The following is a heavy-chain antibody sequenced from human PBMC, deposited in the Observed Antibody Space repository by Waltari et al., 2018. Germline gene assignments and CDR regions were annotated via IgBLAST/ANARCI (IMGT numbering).Heavy chain of an antibody. CDR1: GFTFSSYA. V-gene: IGHV3-23*01. CDR3: AGSSGWNKDY. J-gene: IGHJ4*02. Sequence: EVQLLESGGGLVQPGGSLRLSCAASGFTFSSYAMNWVRQAPGKGLGWVSASSGSGGSTYYADSVKGRFTISRDNSKNTLYLQMNSLGAEDTAVYYCAGSSGWNKDYWGQGTLVTVSS. CDR2: SSGSGGST. D-gene: IGHD6-19*01.